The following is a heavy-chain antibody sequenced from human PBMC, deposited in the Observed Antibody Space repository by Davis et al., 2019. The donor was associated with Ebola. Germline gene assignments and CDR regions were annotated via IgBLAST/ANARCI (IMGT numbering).Heavy chain of an antibody. J-gene: IGHJ4*02. CDR1: GYSFTGYY. D-gene: IGHD2-8*02. Sequence: AASVKVSCKASGYSFTGYYLHWLRLAPGQGLEWMGWINANTGGTTYAQKFQGWVTLTRDTSISTAYMELYRLRSDDTAVYYCARDGDPYCLRGVCYEYWGQGTLVTVSS. V-gene: IGHV1-2*04. CDR3: ARDGDPYCLRGVCYEY. CDR2: INANTGGT.